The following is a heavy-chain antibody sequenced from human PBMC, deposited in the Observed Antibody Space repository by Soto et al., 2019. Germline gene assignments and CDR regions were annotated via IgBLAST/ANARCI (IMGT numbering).Heavy chain of an antibody. CDR2: TTDTDGDR. J-gene: IGHJ4*02. V-gene: IGHV3-23*01. D-gene: IGHD3-10*01. CDR3: ARGSGGSYPGSRIFDL. Sequence: EEQLLESGGDLVQPGGSLRLSCVASGITFRSRAMSAVLQAPGEGLEWVSTTTDTDGDRKSADSVRGRVTISRDNYENTRYVEMGGLSAEASAVYVCARGSGGSYPGSRIFDLWGRGTRVTVSS. CDR1: GITFRSRA.